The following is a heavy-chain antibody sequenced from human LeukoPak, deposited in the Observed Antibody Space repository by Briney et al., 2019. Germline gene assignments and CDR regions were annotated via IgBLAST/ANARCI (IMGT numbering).Heavy chain of an antibody. J-gene: IGHJ3*02. V-gene: IGHV4-4*02. CDR3: ARDDGLTASGTSLNI. CDR1: GGSVSSDNW. D-gene: IGHD6-13*01. CDR2: VYRSRNT. Sequence: SGTLSLTCAVSGGSVSSDNWWSWVRQPPGKGLEWIGEVYRSRNTNYNPSLKSRVTMSVDRSKNQFSLKLDSVTAADTAVYYCARDDGLTASGTSLNIWGQGTLLTVSS.